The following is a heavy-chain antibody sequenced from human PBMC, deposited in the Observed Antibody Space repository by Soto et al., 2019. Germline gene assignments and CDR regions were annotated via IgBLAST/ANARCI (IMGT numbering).Heavy chain of an antibody. Sequence: EVQLVESGGGLVQPGGSPRLSCAASGFTVSSNYMSWVRQAPGKGLEWVSVIYNGGSTYYADSVKGRFTISRDNSKNTLYLQMNSLRAEDTAVYYCARDRIPTGMDVWGQGTTVTVSS. CDR2: IYNGGST. V-gene: IGHV3-66*01. J-gene: IGHJ6*02. CDR1: GFTVSSNY. CDR3: ARDRIPTGMDV.